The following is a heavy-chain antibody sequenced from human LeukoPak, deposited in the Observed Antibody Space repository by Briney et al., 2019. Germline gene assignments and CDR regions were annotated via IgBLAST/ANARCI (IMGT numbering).Heavy chain of an antibody. V-gene: IGHV3-9*01. J-gene: IGHJ4*02. CDR3: AKDLGSGSFTD. CDR1: GFTFDDYA. D-gene: IGHD2-15*01. Sequence: GGSLRLSCAASGFTFDDYAMHWVRQAPGKGLEWVSGISWNSGSIGYADSVKGRFTISRDNSKNSLYLQMNSLGTEDTALCYCAKDLGSGSFTDWGQGTLVTVSS. CDR2: ISWNSGSI.